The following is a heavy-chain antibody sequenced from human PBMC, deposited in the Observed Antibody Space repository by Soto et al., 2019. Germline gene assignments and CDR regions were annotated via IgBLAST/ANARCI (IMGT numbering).Heavy chain of an antibody. CDR1: GFTFSSYA. V-gene: IGHV3-23*01. J-gene: IGHJ6*02. Sequence: GGSLRLSCAASGFTFSSYAMSWVRQAPGKGLEWVSAISGSGGSTYYADSVKGRFTISRDNSKNTLYLQMNSLRAEDTAVYYCAKGDYSSSWPYYYYGMDVWGQGTTVTVSS. CDR2: ISGSGGST. D-gene: IGHD6-13*01. CDR3: AKGDYSSSWPYYYYGMDV.